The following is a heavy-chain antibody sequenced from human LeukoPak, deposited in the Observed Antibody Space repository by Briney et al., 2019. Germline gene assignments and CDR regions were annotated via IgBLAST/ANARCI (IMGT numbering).Heavy chain of an antibody. V-gene: IGHV1-18*03. J-gene: IGHJ3*02. Sequence: ASVKVSCKASGYTFSNYDISSVRQAPGRGLEWMRCISAYNHNTKYAQKYQDRVTMTSEPSTRRAYMELRSVRSDDMAVYYCAREDGGAWFGERTAFDIWGQGTMVTVSS. D-gene: IGHD3-10*01. CDR1: GYTFSNYD. CDR3: AREDGGAWFGERTAFDI. CDR2: ISAYNHNT.